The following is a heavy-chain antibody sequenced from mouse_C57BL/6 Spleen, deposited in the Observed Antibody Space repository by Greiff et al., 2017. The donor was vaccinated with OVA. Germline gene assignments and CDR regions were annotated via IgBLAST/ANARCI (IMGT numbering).Heavy chain of an antibody. CDR1: GYTFTDYE. CDR2: IDPETGGT. V-gene: IGHV1-15*01. D-gene: IGHD2-1*01. J-gene: IGHJ2*01. CDR3: TRWALYYTNLTGGY. Sequence: QVQLQQSGAELVRPGASVTLSCKASGYTFTDYEMHWVKQTPVHGLEWIGAIDPETGGTAYNQKFKGKAILTADKSSSTAYMELRSLTSEDSAVYYCTRWALYYTNLTGGYWGQGTTLTVSS.